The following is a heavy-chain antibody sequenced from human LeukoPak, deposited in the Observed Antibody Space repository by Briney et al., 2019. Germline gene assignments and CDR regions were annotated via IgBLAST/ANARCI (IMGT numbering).Heavy chain of an antibody. Sequence: GGSLRLSCAASGFTFSSYAMSWVRQAPGKGLEWVSAISGSGGSTYYADSVKGRFTISRDNSKNTLYLQMNSLRAEDTAVYYCANGPFYDFWSGRNWFDPWGQGTLVTVSS. J-gene: IGHJ5*02. CDR1: GFTFSSYA. CDR2: ISGSGGST. D-gene: IGHD3-3*01. CDR3: ANGPFYDFWSGRNWFDP. V-gene: IGHV3-23*01.